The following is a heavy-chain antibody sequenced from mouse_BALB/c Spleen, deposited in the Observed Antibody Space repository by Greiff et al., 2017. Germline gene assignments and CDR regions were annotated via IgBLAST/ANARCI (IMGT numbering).Heavy chain of an antibody. J-gene: IGHJ4*01. Sequence: EVKVVESGGGLVQPGGSLKLSCAASGFTFSSYGMSWVRQTPDKRLELVATINSNGGSTYYPDSVKGRFTISRDNAKNTLYLQMSSLKSEDTAMYYCAREGTTGAMDYWGQGTSVTVSS. CDR1: GFTFSSYG. CDR3: AREGTTGAMDY. V-gene: IGHV5-6-3*01. D-gene: IGHD1-1*01. CDR2: INSNGGST.